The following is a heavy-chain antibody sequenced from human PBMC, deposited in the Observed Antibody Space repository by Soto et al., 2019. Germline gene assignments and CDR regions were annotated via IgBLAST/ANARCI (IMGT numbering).Heavy chain of an antibody. CDR1: GFSLSTGGVA. CDR2: IYWNDDK. Sequence: QITLEESAPTLVRPTQTLTLSCIFYGFSLSTGGVAVGWIRQPPGKALEWLALIYWNDDKLYSPSLKTRLTVTKDTSKNQVVLTMTNVDPVDTATYYFAHKLRYLDTLDVWGRGTTVTVSS. D-gene: IGHD3-9*01. CDR3: AHKLRYLDTLDV. J-gene: IGHJ6*01. V-gene: IGHV2-5*01.